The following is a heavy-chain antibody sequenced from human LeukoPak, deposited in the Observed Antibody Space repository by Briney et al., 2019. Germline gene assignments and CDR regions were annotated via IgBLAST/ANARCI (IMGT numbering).Heavy chain of an antibody. Sequence: SETLSLTCAVYGGSFSGYYWSWIRQPPGKGLEWIGEINHSGSTNYSPSLTSRVTISVDTSKNQFSLKLSSVTAADTAVYYCARGIAAAGSGFDYWGQGTLVTVSS. J-gene: IGHJ4*02. CDR3: ARGIAAAGSGFDY. CDR2: INHSGST. D-gene: IGHD6-13*01. CDR1: GGSFSGYY. V-gene: IGHV4-34*01.